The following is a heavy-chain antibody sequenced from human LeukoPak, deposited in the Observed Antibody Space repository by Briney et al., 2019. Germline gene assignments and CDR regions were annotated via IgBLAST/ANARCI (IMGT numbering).Heavy chain of an antibody. J-gene: IGHJ6*03. Sequence: GGSLRLSCEASGVTFSTRPMCWVRQAPGKGLEWVSGISSSGGTTYYAESVKGRFTISRDNSKNTLYLQMNSLRAEDTAVYYCARADSSSSLNYYYYYYLDVWGKGTTVTVSS. CDR3: ARADSSSSLNYYYYYYLDV. CDR1: GVTFSTRP. CDR2: ISSSGGTT. V-gene: IGHV3-23*01. D-gene: IGHD6-6*01.